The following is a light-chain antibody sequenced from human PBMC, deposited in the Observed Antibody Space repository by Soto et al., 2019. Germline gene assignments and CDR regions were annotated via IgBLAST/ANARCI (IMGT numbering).Light chain of an antibody. J-gene: IGKJ1*01. Sequence: EIVLTQSPTTLSLSPGERATLSCRASQSVSTFLAWYQRKPGQAPRLLIYDASSRPGGIPDRFIGSGSGTDFTLTISRLEPEDFAVYYCQQYDYWPRTFGQGTKVDIK. CDR2: DAS. CDR3: QQYDYWPRT. V-gene: IGKV3-20*01. CDR1: QSVSTF.